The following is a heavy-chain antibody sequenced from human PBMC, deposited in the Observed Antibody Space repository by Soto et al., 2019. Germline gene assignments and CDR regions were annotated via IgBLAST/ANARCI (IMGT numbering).Heavy chain of an antibody. D-gene: IGHD3-9*01. CDR2: ISHDGRNK. CDR1: GFSFSSYG. V-gene: IGHV3-30*03. Sequence: QVQVVESGGGVVQPGRSLRLSCAASGFSFSSYGMHWVRQAPGKGLEWVALISHDGRNKYYADSVKGRFTISRDNSKNTLFLQMNGLRTAETAIYYCVTGCCFGEYWGQGTLVTVSS. J-gene: IGHJ4*02. CDR3: VTGCCFGEY.